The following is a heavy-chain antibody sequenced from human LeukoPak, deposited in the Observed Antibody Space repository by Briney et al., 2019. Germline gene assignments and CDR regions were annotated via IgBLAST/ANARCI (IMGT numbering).Heavy chain of an antibody. CDR2: IYYSGST. V-gene: IGHV4-59*01. Sequence: NTSETLSLTCAVYGGSFSGYYWSWIRQPPGKGLEWIGYIYYSGSTNYNPSLKSRVTISVDTSKNQFSLKLSSVTAADTAVYYCARDSMVRGARRYYYYYMDVWGKGTTVTISS. D-gene: IGHD3-10*01. J-gene: IGHJ6*03. CDR1: GGSFSGYY. CDR3: ARDSMVRGARRYYYYYMDV.